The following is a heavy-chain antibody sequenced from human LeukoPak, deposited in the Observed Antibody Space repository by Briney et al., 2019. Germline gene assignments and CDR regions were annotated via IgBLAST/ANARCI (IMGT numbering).Heavy chain of an antibody. CDR1: GGSISSYY. V-gene: IGHV4-59*12. CDR2: IYYSGNT. Sequence: SETLSLTCTVSGGSISSYYWSWMRQPPGKGLEWIGYIYYSGNTNYNPSLKSRVTMSVDTSKNQFSLKLSSVTAADTAVYYCASLLWFGEFAFFDYWGQGTLVTVSS. J-gene: IGHJ4*02. CDR3: ASLLWFGEFAFFDY. D-gene: IGHD3-10*01.